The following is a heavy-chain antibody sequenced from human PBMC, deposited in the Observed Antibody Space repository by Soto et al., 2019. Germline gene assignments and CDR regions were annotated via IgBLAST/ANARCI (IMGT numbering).Heavy chain of an antibody. CDR3: AKGARDVDS. Sequence: EVQLLESGGGLVQPGGSLRLSCAASGFTFSSQTMSWVRQAPGKGLEGVSVISSSGSTSYTDAVEGRFTISKDSSKNTLYQQLNRLRVEDTAVYYWAKGARDVDSWGQGTLVTVSS. CDR2: ISSSGST. J-gene: IGHJ4*02. V-gene: IGHV3-23*01. CDR1: GFTFSSQT. D-gene: IGHD5-12*01.